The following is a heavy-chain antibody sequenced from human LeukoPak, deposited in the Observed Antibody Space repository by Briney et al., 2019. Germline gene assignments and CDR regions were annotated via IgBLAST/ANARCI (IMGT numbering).Heavy chain of an antibody. V-gene: IGHV3-48*03. J-gene: IGHJ3*01. CDR1: GFTLTSYN. Sequence: PGGSLRLSCAASGFTLTSYNINWVRQAPGKGLEWVSFISSSGSTMWYADSVEGRFTISRDSAKNPLYLQMNSLRAEDTAVYYCARNFDVWGQGTRVTVSS. CDR2: ISSSGSTM. CDR3: ARNFDV.